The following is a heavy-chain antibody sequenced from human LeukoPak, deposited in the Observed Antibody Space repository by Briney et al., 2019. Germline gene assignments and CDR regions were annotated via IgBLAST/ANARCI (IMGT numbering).Heavy chain of an antibody. CDR2: ISAYNGNT. V-gene: IGHV1-18*04. J-gene: IGHJ4*02. Sequence: GASVKVSCKASGYTFTGYYMHWVRQAPGQGLEWMGWISAYNGNTNYAQKLQGRVTMTTDTSTSTAYMELRSLRSDDTAVYYCARAPYGGYGLDYWGQGTLVTVSS. CDR1: GYTFTGYY. CDR3: ARAPYGGYGLDY. D-gene: IGHD5-12*01.